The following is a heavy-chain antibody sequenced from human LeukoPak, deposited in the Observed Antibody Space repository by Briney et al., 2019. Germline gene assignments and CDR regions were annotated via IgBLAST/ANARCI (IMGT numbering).Heavy chain of an antibody. CDR1: GFTFSSYE. D-gene: IGHD4-17*01. J-gene: IGHJ4*02. V-gene: IGHV3-48*03. CDR2: ISSSVRPI. Sequence: GGSMRLSCAPSGFTFSSYEMNWVRQAPGKGLEWVSYISSSVRPIYYADSVKGRFTITRENAKNSLYLQMNSLRAEDTAVYYCARDPYYGDYVVWGQGTLVTVSS. CDR3: ARDPYYGDYVV.